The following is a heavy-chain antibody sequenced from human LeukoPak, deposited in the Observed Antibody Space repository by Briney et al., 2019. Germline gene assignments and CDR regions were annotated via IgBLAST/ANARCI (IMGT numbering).Heavy chain of an antibody. Sequence: PGGSLRLSCAASGFTFSSYAMRWVRQAPGKGVEWGSAISGSGGRTYYADSVKGGFTISRDNSKNTVYLQMNSLRAEDTAVYYCAKDPWVVPDLVGYYFDYWGQGTLVTVSS. CDR1: GFTFSSYA. D-gene: IGHD2-2*01. J-gene: IGHJ4*02. CDR2: ISGSGGRT. V-gene: IGHV3-23*01. CDR3: AKDPWVVPDLVGYYFDY.